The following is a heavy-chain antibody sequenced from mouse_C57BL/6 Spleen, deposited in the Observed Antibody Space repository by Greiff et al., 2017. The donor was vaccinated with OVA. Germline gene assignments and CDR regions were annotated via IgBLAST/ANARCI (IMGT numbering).Heavy chain of an antibody. CDR1: GYTFTEYT. CDR2: FYPGSGSI. J-gene: IGHJ1*03. Sequence: QVQLKESGAELVKPGASVKLSCKASGYTFTEYTIHWVKQRSGQGLEWIGWFYPGSGSIKYNEKFKDKATLTADKSSSTVYMELSRLTSEDSAVYFCARHEEDGNYPDWYFDVWGTGTTVTVSS. CDR3: ARHEEDGNYPDWYFDV. V-gene: IGHV1-62-2*01. D-gene: IGHD2-1*01.